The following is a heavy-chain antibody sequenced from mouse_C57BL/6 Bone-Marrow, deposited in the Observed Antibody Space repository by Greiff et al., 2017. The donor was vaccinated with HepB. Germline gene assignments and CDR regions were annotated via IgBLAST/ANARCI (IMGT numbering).Heavy chain of an antibody. V-gene: IGHV1-62-2*01. D-gene: IGHD1-1*01. Sequence: QVHVKQSGAELVKPGASVKLSCKASGYTFTEYTIHWVKQRSGQGLEWIGWFYPGSGSIKYNEKFKDKATLTADKSSSTVYMELSRLISEDSAVYFCARHEEATNYFDYWGQGTTLTVSS. CDR3: ARHEEATNYFDY. CDR2: FYPGSGSI. J-gene: IGHJ2*01. CDR1: GYTFTEYT.